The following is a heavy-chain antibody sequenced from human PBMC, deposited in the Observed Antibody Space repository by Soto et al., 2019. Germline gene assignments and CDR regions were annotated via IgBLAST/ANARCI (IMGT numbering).Heavy chain of an antibody. J-gene: IGHJ6*03. CDR3: ARDITMKNYYMDV. Sequence: GGSLRLSCAASGFTFSSYGMHWVRQAPGKGLEWVAVIWYDGSNKYYADSVKGRFTISRDNSKNTLYLQMNSLRAEDTAVYYCARDITMKNYYMDVWGKGTTVTVSS. V-gene: IGHV3-33*01. D-gene: IGHD1-1*01. CDR1: GFTFSSYG. CDR2: IWYDGSNK.